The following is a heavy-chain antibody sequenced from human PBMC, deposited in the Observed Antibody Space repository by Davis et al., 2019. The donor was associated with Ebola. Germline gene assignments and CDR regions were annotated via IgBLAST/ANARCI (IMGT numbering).Heavy chain of an antibody. CDR3: AKDGGSIAVAGIEH. V-gene: IGHV3-30*18. CDR2: MSFDGRNT. Sequence: SLKISCAASGFSFNSYVMHWVRQAPGKGLECVAVMSFDGRNTYYADSVKGRFTISRANSKNTLFLHVNSLRPDDTAVYYCAKDGGSIAVAGIEHWGQGTLVTVAS. J-gene: IGHJ1*01. CDR1: GFSFNSYV. D-gene: IGHD6-13*01.